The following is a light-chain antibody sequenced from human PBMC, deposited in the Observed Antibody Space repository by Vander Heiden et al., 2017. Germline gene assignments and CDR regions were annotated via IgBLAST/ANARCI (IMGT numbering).Light chain of an antibody. CDR1: SSDVGSYNY. V-gene: IGLV2-11*01. CDR3: CSYAGSYTYV. J-gene: IGLJ1*01. CDR2: DVS. Sequence: QSALTQPRSVSGSPAQSVTISCTGTSSDVGSYNYVSWYQQHPGKAPKLMIYDVSKRPSVVPDRFSGSKSGNTASLIISGLQAEDEADYYCCSYAGSYTYVFGTGTKVTVL.